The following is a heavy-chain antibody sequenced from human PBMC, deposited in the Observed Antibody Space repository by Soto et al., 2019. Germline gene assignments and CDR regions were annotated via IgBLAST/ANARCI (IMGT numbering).Heavy chain of an antibody. V-gene: IGHV4-59*01. Sequence: ASETLSLTCTVSGGSISGSYWSWIRQSPGKGLEWLGYVYYTGSTNYSPSLRSRVSISVDTSKNEFSLRLSSVTAADTAVYFCARSVAVPGAHIDYWGQGTQVTVSS. CDR1: GGSISGSY. CDR2: VYYTGST. CDR3: ARSVAVPGAHIDY. D-gene: IGHD6-19*01. J-gene: IGHJ4*02.